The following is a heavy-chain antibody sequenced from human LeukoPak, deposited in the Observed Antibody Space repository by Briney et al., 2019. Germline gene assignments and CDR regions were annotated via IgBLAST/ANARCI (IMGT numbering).Heavy chain of an antibody. CDR1: GFTFDDYA. CDR2: ISWNSGSI. V-gene: IGHV3-9*03. Sequence: PGGSLRLSCAASGFTFDDYAMHWVRQAPGKGLEWVSGISWNSGSIGYADSVKGRFTISRDNAKNSLYLQMNSLRAEDMALYYCAKGPIAAAGTYFDYWGQGTLVTVSS. D-gene: IGHD6-13*01. CDR3: AKGPIAAAGTYFDY. J-gene: IGHJ4*02.